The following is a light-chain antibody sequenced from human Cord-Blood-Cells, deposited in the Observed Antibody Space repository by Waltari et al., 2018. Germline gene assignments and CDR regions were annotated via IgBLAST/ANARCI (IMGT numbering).Light chain of an antibody. J-gene: IGLJ1*01. V-gene: IGLV2-14*01. CDR1: SSQVGGYND. CDR3: SSYTSSSSYV. Sequence: QSALTQPAPVSGSPGQSITISSTGTSSQVGGYNDVSWYQQHPGKAPKLMIYDVSNRPSGVSNRFSGSKSGNTASLTISGLQAEDEADYYCSSYTSSSSYVFGTGTKVTVL. CDR2: DVS.